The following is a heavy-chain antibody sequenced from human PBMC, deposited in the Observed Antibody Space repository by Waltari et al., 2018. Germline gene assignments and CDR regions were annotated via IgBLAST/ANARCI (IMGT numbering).Heavy chain of an antibody. V-gene: IGHV4-34*01. J-gene: IGHJ5*02. Sequence: QVQLQQWGAGLLKPSETLSLTCAVYGGSFSGYYWSWIRQPPGKGLEWIGEINHRGSTNHNPSLKSRGTIAGDTAKNQFSLKLSSVTAEDTAVYYCARTESETSGYYSWFDPWGQGTLVTVSS. CDR1: GGSFSGYY. CDR3: ARTESETSGYYSWFDP. CDR2: INHRGST. D-gene: IGHD3-22*01.